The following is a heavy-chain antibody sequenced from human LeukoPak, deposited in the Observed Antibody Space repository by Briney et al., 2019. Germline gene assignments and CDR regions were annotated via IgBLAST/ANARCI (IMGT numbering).Heavy chain of an antibody. J-gene: IGHJ1*01. Sequence: ASVKVSCKASGYTFTNYGITWVRQAPGQGLEWMGWISTNSGNTNYVQKFQGRVTMTTDTSTSTAYTELTSLRSDDTAVYYCARVELYGDSKYFQHWGQGTLVTVSS. CDR1: GYTFTNYG. CDR3: ARVELYGDSKYFQH. D-gene: IGHD4-17*01. CDR2: ISTNSGNT. V-gene: IGHV1-18*04.